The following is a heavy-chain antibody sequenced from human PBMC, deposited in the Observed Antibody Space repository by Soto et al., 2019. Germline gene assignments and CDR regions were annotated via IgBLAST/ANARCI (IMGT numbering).Heavy chain of an antibody. J-gene: IGHJ4*02. CDR1: EVECSDYY. Sequence: GGPLKDSCASSEVECSDYYMTWIRQAPGKGLEWVSYISITGSHTNYADSVKGRFTVSRDNSKNSVFLHLNGLRVEDSAVYYCARGVTDPPFDYWGQGTIVNVSS. CDR3: ARGVTDPPFDY. V-gene: IGHV3-11*06. D-gene: IGHD2-21*02. CDR2: ISITGSHT.